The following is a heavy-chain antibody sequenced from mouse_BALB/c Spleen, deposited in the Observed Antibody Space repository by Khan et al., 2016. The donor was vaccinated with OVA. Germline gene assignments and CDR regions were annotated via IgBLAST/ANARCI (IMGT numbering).Heavy chain of an antibody. CDR1: GFSLTSYG. J-gene: IGHJ2*01. CDR2: IWAGGST. V-gene: IGHV2-9*02. Sequence: QVQLKESGPGLVAPSQCLSITCTVSGFSLTSYGVHWVRQPPGKGLEWLGVIWAGGSTNYYSALMSRLSISKVNSTCQLFLKKKSLKTDDTAIDYCARLEDKWGQGTTLTVSS. CDR3: ARLEDK.